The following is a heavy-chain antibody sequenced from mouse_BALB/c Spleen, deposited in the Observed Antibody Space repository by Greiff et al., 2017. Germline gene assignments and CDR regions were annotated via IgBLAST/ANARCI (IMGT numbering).Heavy chain of an antibody. CDR1: GFTFSSFG. V-gene: IGHV5-17*02. Sequence: EVKLMESGGGLVQPGGSRKLSCAASGFTFSSFGMHWVRQAPEKGLEWVAYISSGSSTIYYADTVKGRFTISRDNPKNTLFLQMTSLRSEDTAMYYCARSGSYLSFDVWGAGTTVTVSS. J-gene: IGHJ1*01. CDR3: ARSGSYLSFDV. CDR2: ISSGSSTI. D-gene: IGHD1-1*02.